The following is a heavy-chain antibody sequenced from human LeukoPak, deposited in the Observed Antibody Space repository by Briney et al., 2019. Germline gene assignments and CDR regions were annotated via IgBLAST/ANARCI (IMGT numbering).Heavy chain of an antibody. CDR2: ISTSSSHI. CDR1: GFTFSTYS. Sequence: GGSLRLSCAASGFTFSTYSMNWVRQAPGKGLEWVSSISTSSSHIYYADSVKGRFTISRDNAKNTLYLQMNSLRAEDTAVYYCARDYYDSSGQLHAGAHAFDIWGQGTMVTVSS. D-gene: IGHD3-22*01. J-gene: IGHJ3*02. CDR3: ARDYYDSSGQLHAGAHAFDI. V-gene: IGHV3-21*01.